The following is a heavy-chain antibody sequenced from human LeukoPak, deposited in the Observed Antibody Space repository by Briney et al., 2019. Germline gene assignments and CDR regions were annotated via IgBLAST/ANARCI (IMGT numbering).Heavy chain of an antibody. CDR2: IGGSGHSS. Sequence: GGSLRLSCAASGFSFDRYAMSWVRQAAGKGLEWVSGIGGSGHSSHYADSVKGRFTVSRDNSRNTLYLQMNSLRDEDTAVYYCAKYRDIIVVTAHGSDYWGQGTLVTVSS. V-gene: IGHV3-23*01. J-gene: IGHJ4*02. CDR3: AKYRDIIVVTAHGSDY. CDR1: GFSFDRYA. D-gene: IGHD2-21*02.